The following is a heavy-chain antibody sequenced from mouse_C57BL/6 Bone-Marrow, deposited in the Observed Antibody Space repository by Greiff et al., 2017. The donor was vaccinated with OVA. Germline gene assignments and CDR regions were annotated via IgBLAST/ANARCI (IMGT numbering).Heavy chain of an antibody. CDR2: IYPNNGGN. D-gene: IGHD1-1*02. CDR3: ARRRLWPSYAMDY. Sequence: VQLQQSGPELVKPGASVKMSCKASGYTFTDYYMHWVKQSHGKSLEWIGYIYPNNGGNGYNQKFKGQATLTVDKSSSTAYMELRSLTSEDSALYYCARRRLWPSYAMDYWGQGTSVTVSS. CDR1: GYTFTDYY. V-gene: IGHV1-34*01. J-gene: IGHJ4*01.